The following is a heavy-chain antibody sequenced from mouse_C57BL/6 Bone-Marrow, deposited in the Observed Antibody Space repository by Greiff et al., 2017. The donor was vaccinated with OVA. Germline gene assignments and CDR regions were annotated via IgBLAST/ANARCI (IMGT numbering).Heavy chain of an antibody. CDR3: GRVGLGTVDYFDY. D-gene: IGHD1-1*01. Sequence: VQLQQSGAELVKPGASVKLSCKASGYTFTSYCIHWVKQRPGQGLECIGYINPSSGYTKYNQKFKDKATLTADNSSSTAYMQLSSLTDEDAEVYYCGRVGLGTVDYFDYWGKGTTLTVSS. J-gene: IGHJ2*01. CDR2: INPSSGYT. V-gene: IGHV1-7*01. CDR1: GYTFTSYC.